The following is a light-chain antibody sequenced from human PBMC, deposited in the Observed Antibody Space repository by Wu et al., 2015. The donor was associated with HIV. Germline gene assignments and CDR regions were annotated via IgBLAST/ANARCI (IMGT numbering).Light chain of an antibody. Sequence: EIVLSQSSGTLCLSPGERATVSCWASQRIDSRSLAWYQQRLGQAPRLLISAASNRAAGIPDRFNGSGSGTDFILTINRLEPEDSAVYFCQQYGGSPPVTFGRGTRLEIK. CDR3: QQYGGSPPVT. V-gene: IGKV3-20*01. J-gene: IGKJ5*01. CDR2: AAS. CDR1: QRIDSRS.